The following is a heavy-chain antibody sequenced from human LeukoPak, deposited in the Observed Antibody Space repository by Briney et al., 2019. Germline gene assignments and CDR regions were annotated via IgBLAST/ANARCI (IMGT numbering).Heavy chain of an antibody. Sequence: GASVKVSCKPSGYTFTSYEINWVRQATGQGLEWMGWINPNSGNTGYAQKFQGRVTMTRNTSISTAYMELSSLRSEDTAVYYCARGVSGLEAALLFYIWGQGKMVTVSS. CDR3: ARGVSGLEAALLFYI. CDR2: INPNSGNT. CDR1: GYTFTSYE. V-gene: IGHV1-8*01. D-gene: IGHD1-1*01. J-gene: IGHJ3*02.